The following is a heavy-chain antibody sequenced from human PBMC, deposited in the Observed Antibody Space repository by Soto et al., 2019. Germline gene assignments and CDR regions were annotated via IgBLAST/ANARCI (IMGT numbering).Heavy chain of an antibody. CDR3: ARDRAYGSGSYYFDY. CDR1: GYTFTGYY. Sequence: VASVKVSCKASGYTFTGYYMHWVRQAPGQGLEWMGWINPNSGGTNYAQKFQGWVTMTRDTSISTAYMELSRLRSDDTAVYYCARDRAYGSGSYYFDYWGEGXLVP. J-gene: IGHJ4*02. V-gene: IGHV1-2*04. D-gene: IGHD3-10*01. CDR2: INPNSGGT.